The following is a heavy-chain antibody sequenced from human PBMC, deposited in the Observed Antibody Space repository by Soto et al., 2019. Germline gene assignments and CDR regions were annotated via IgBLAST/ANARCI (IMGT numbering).Heavy chain of an antibody. CDR2: IIPIFGTA. J-gene: IGHJ6*02. CDR3: ARDQVRQTYYYYGMDV. CDR1: GGTFSSYA. V-gene: IGHV1-69*13. Sequence: SVKVSCKASGGTFSSYAISWVRQAPGQGLEWMGGIIPIFGTANYAQKFQGRVTITADESTSTAYMELSSLRSEDTAVYYCARDQVRQTYYYYGMDVWGQGTTVTVSS.